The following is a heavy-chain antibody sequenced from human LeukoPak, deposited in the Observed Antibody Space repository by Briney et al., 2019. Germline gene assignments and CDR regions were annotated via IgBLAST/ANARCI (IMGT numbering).Heavy chain of an antibody. D-gene: IGHD2-15*01. CDR3: ARQDVVVVAATPDVFDY. Sequence: PSETLSLTCTVSGGSISSSSYYWGWIRQPPGKGLEWIGSIYYSGSTYYNPSLKSRVTISVGTSKSQFSLKLSSVTAADTAVYYCARQDVVVVAATPDVFDYWGQGTLVTVSS. J-gene: IGHJ4*02. CDR2: IYYSGST. CDR1: GGSISSSSYY. V-gene: IGHV4-39*01.